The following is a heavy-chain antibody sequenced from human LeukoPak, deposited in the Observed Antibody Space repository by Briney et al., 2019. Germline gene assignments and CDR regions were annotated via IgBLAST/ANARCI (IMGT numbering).Heavy chain of an antibody. CDR3: ARRPNYCSSTSCYSEYYMDV. V-gene: IGHV3-48*04. CDR2: ISSSSSTI. CDR1: GFTFSSYS. D-gene: IGHD2-2*02. J-gene: IGHJ6*03. Sequence: GGSLRLSCAASGFTFSSYSMNWVRQAPGKGLEWVSYISSSSSTIYYAASVKGRFTISRDNAKNSLYLQMNSLRAEDTAVYYCARRPNYCSSTSCYSEYYMDVWGKGTTVTVSS.